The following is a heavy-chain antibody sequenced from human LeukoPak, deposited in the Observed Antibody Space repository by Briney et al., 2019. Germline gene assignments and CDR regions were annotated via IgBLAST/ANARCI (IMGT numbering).Heavy chain of an antibody. V-gene: IGHV3-23*01. Sequence: GGSLRLSCAASGFTFSNHGINWVRQAPGKGLEWVSGISPSGDITYYTDSVQGRFTISRDNSKNMMYVQMNSLRAEDTAVYYCAKDDAWGRCQHWGQGTLVTVSS. J-gene: IGHJ1*01. CDR2: ISPSGDIT. CDR3: AKDDAWGRCQH. CDR1: GFTFSNHG. D-gene: IGHD3-16*01.